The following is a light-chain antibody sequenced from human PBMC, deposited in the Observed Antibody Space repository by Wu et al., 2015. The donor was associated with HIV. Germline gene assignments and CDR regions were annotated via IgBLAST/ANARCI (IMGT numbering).Light chain of an antibody. Sequence: EIVLTQSPGTLSLSPGERVTLFCRASQSVRSTYLAWYQYKPGQAPRLLIYGTSSRATGIPDRFSGSGSGTDFTLTISSLEPEDFAVYYCQQRSNWPRTFGQGTKVEIK. CDR1: QSVRSTY. CDR3: QQRSNWPRT. CDR2: GTS. V-gene: IGKV3D-20*02. J-gene: IGKJ1*01.